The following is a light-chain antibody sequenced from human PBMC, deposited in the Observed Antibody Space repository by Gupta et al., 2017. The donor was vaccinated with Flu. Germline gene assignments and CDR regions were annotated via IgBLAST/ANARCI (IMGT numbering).Light chain of an antibody. V-gene: IGKV1-39*01. J-gene: IGKJ2*01. CDR3: QQSDRTPYT. Sequence: PSSLSASVGDSVTITCRASQNIGKYLNWYQQKAGTAPKLLIFAASTVQSGVPSRFSGDGAGRDFTLTINRLRPEDFATYYCQQSDRTPYTFGQGTKVDI. CDR2: AAS. CDR1: QNIGKY.